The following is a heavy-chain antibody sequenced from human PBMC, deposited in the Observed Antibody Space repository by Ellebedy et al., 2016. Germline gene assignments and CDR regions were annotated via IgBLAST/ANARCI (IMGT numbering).Heavy chain of an antibody. CDR3: ARLWWGLDIPSGKNWFDP. D-gene: IGHD2-21*02. V-gene: IGHV1-18*01. Sequence: ASVKVSCXASGYTFTSYDINWVRQATGQGLEWMGWISGDNGNTNYVQELQGRVTMTTDTSRSTAYMELRSLRSDDTAMYYCARLWWGLDIPSGKNWFDPWGQGTLVTVSS. CDR1: GYTFTSYD. J-gene: IGHJ5*02. CDR2: ISGDNGNT.